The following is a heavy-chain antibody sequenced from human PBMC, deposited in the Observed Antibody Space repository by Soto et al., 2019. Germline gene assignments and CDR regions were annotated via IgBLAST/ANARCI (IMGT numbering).Heavy chain of an antibody. CDR1: GGSFSDYQ. D-gene: IGHD4-17*01. CDR2: IRHNGDT. J-gene: IGHJ5*02. CDR3: AGGPDYGDYDA. Sequence: QVQLRQWGAGLLKPSETLSLTCEVSGGSFSDYQWTWIRQSPEKRLEWIGEIRHNGDTNSKPSLSSRLTMSIDTSKNQFSLNLSSVTSADTAVYFCAGGPDYGDYDAWGQGILVTVSS. V-gene: IGHV4-34*01.